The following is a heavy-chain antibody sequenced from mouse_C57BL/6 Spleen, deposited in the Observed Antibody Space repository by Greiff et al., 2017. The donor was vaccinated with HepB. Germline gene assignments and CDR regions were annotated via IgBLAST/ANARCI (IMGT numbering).Heavy chain of an antibody. V-gene: IGHV14-4*01. Sequence: EVQLQQSGAELVRPGASVKLSCTASGFNIKDDYMHWVKQRPEQGLEWIGWIDPENGDTEYASKLQGKATITADTSSNTAYLKLSSLTSEDTAVYYCTNYYGRSSFAYWGHGALVTVAA. J-gene: IGHJ3*01. D-gene: IGHD1-1*01. CDR1: GFNIKDDY. CDR2: IDPENGDT. CDR3: TNYYGRSSFAY.